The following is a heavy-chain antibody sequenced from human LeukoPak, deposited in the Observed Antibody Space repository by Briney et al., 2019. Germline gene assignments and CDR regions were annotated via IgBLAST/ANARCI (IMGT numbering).Heavy chain of an antibody. CDR3: AREDYYDSSGLDY. J-gene: IGHJ4*02. D-gene: IGHD3-22*01. Sequence: GGSLRLSCAASGFTFSDYYMSWIRQAPGEGLEWVSYISSSGSTIYYADSVKGRFTISRDNAKNSLYLQMNSLRAEDTAVYYCAREDYYDSSGLDYWGQGTLVTVSS. V-gene: IGHV3-11*01. CDR1: GFTFSDYY. CDR2: ISSSGSTI.